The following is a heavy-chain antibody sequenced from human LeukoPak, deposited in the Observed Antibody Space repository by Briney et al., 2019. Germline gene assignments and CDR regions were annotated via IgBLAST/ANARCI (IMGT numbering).Heavy chain of an antibody. V-gene: IGHV3-30*02. CDR3: ARDNSVRDEAWWFNP. CDR2: IQYDGSNE. CDR1: GFTFSSYG. J-gene: IGHJ5*02. D-gene: IGHD5-24*01. Sequence: PGGTLRLSCAASGFTFSSYGMHWVRQAPGKGLEWVAYIQYDGSNEQYADSVKGRFSISRDSSKNILYLQMNSLRAEDTAVYYCARDNSVRDEAWWFNPWGQGTLVTVSS.